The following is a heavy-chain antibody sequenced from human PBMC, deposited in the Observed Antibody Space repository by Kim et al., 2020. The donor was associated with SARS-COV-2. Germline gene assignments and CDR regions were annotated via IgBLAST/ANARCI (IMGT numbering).Heavy chain of an antibody. CDR3: AREGILEWLLFPDYYYYYYMDV. D-gene: IGHD3-3*01. CDR2: ISSSSSYI. J-gene: IGHJ6*03. CDR1: GFTFSSYS. Sequence: GGSLRLSCAASGFTFSSYSMNWVRQAPGKGLEWVSSISSSSSYIYYADSVKGRFTISRDNAKNSLYLQMNSLRAEDTAVYYCAREGILEWLLFPDYYYYYYMDVWGKGTTVTVSS. V-gene: IGHV3-21*01.